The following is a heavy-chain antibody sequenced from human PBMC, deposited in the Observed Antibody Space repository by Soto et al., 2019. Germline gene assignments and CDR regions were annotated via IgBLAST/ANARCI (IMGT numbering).Heavy chain of an antibody. CDR2: IYYSGST. CDR1: GGSISSGGYY. J-gene: IGHJ5*02. CDR3: AREKNRHWFDP. V-gene: IGHV4-31*03. Sequence: SETLSLTCTVSGGSISSGGYYWSWIRQHPGKGLEWIGYIYYSGSTYYNPSLKSRVTISVDTSKNQFSLKLSSVTAADTAVYYCAREKNRHWFDPWGQGTLVTSPQ.